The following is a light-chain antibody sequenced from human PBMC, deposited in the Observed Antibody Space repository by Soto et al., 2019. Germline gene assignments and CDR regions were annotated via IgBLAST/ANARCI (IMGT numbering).Light chain of an antibody. Sequence: DIQMTQSPSSLSASVGDRVTITCRASQSISSYLNWYQQKPGKAPKLLIYAASPLQSGVPSRFSGSGSGTDFTLTIISLQPEDFATYYGQQSYSTSITFGQGTRLEIK. CDR3: QQSYSTSIT. CDR1: QSISSY. V-gene: IGKV1-39*01. J-gene: IGKJ5*01. CDR2: AAS.